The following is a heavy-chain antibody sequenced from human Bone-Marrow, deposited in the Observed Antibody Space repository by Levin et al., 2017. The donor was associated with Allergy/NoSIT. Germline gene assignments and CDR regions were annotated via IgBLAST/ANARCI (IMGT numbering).Heavy chain of an antibody. CDR3: ARQERDSDAFDV. CDR2: IFPGDSET. V-gene: IGHV5-51*01. D-gene: IGHD5-24*01. CDR1: GYSFSRHW. Sequence: RGESLKISCETSGYSFSRHWIAWVRQMPGKGLEWMGIIFPGDSETRYSPSFQGQITISADKSISIAYLQWSSLEASDNAIYYCARQERDSDAFDVWGQGTMVTVSS. J-gene: IGHJ3*01.